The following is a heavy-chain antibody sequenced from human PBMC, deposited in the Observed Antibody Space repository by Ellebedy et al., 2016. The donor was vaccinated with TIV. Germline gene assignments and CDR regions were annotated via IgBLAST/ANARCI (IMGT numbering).Heavy chain of an antibody. J-gene: IGHJ4*02. CDR1: GFTFSSYS. D-gene: IGHD3-10*01. V-gene: IGHV3-30*03. Sequence: GESLKISCAASGFTFSSYSMNWVRQAPGKGLEWVAVKSYDGSNKYYADSVKGRFTISRDNSKNTLYLQMNSLRAEDTAVYYSAVTMPSTRWGQGTLVTVSS. CDR2: KSYDGSNK. CDR3: AVTMPSTR.